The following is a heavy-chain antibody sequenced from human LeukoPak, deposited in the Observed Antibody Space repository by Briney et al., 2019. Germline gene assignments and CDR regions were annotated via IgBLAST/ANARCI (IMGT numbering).Heavy chain of an antibody. Sequence: ASVKVSCKASGYTFTAYYIHWVRQAPGQGLECMGWINPNSGGTNYAQKFQGRVTMTRDTSISTAYMELSRLGSDDTAVYYCARDFSYRDTSGRTVDYWGHGTLVTVSS. J-gene: IGHJ4*01. CDR2: INPNSGGT. CDR3: ARDFSYRDTSGRTVDY. D-gene: IGHD3-16*02. V-gene: IGHV1-2*02. CDR1: GYTFTAYY.